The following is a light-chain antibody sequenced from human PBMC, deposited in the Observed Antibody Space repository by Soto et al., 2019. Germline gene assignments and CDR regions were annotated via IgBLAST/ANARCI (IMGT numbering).Light chain of an antibody. CDR1: SGHSNYA. CDR3: QTWGTGIVI. CDR2: INRDGSH. V-gene: IGLV4-69*01. Sequence: QLVLTQSPSASASLGASVKLTCTLSSGHSNYAIAWHQQQQEKGPRYLMKINRDGSHSKGDGIPNRCSSSSSGAERYLTISSLQSEDEADYYCQTWGTGIVIFGGGTKLTVL. J-gene: IGLJ2*01.